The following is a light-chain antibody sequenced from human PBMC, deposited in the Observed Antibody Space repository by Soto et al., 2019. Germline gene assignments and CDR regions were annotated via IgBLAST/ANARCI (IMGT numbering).Light chain of an antibody. Sequence: QSVLTQPRSVSGSPGQSVTISRTGTSSDVGGYNYVSWYQQHPGKAPKLMIYDVSKRPSGVPDRFSGSKSGNTASLTISGLQAEDEADYYCCSYAGSYSYVFGPGTKLTVL. V-gene: IGLV2-11*01. CDR3: CSYAGSYSYV. CDR1: SSDVGGYNY. J-gene: IGLJ1*01. CDR2: DVS.